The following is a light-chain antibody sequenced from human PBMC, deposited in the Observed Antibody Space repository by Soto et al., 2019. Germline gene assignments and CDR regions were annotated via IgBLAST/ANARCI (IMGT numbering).Light chain of an antibody. J-gene: IGKJ1*01. CDR3: QQYNNWLTWT. V-gene: IGKV3-15*01. Sequence: EVVMTQSPATLSVSPGERATLSCRASESVSRNLAWYQQKPGQAPRLLIYDASTRATGIPARFSGSGSGTEFTLTISSLQSEDFAVYYCQQYNNWLTWTFGQGTKVEIK. CDR2: DAS. CDR1: ESVSRN.